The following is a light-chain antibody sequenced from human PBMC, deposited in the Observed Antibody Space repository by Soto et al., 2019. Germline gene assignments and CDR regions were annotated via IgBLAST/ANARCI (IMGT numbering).Light chain of an antibody. CDR3: QRYNNSTIT. J-gene: IGKJ5*01. CDR2: GAS. V-gene: IGKV3-15*01. Sequence: VLSQSPGTLSFPPGERASLSCRGRKSVSNKLAWYQKKAGAPTRLLIYGASTRGSGIPARFSGSGSGTESTIAISLLQYEDVAVYCRQRYNNSTITFGQGTRLEIK. CDR1: KSVSNK.